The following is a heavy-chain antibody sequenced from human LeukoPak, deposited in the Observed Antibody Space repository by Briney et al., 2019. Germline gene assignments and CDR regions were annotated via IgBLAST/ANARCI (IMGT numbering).Heavy chain of an antibody. J-gene: IGHJ4*02. CDR3: AALEYSGSYYDY. CDR1: GFTFTSSA. V-gene: IGHV1-58*02. Sequence: SVKVSCXASGFTFTSSAMQWVRQARRQRLEWIRWIVVGSGNTNYAQKFQERVTITRDMSTSTAYMELSSLRSEDTAVYYCAALEYSGSYYDYWGQGTLVTVSS. CDR2: IVVGSGNT. D-gene: IGHD1-26*01.